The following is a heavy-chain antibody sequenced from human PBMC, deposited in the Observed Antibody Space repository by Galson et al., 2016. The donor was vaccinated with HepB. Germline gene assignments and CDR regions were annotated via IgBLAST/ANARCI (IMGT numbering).Heavy chain of an antibody. CDR3: NRSPYITMVPVPDY. CDR2: IRSKAYGGTT. J-gene: IGHJ4*02. Sequence: SLRLSCAVSGFTFSSYAMHLVRQAPGKGLEWVGFIRSKAYGGTTDYAASVKGRFTISRDDSKSMAYLQMNSLKTEDTAVYYCNRSPYITMVPVPDYWGQGTLVTVSS. V-gene: IGHV3-49*04. CDR1: GFTFSSYA. D-gene: IGHD3-10*01.